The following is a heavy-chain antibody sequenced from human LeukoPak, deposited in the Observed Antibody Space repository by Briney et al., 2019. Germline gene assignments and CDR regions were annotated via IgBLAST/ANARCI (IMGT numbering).Heavy chain of an antibody. CDR3: ARVRWELPKAGDFCFDY. CDR1: GGSFSGYY. D-gene: IGHD1-26*01. CDR2: INHSGST. V-gene: IGHV4-34*01. J-gene: IGHJ4*02. Sequence: SETLSLTCAVYGGSFSGYYWSWIRQPPGKGLEWIGEINHSGSTNYNPSLKSRVTISVDTSKNQFSLKLSSVTAADTAVYYCARVRWELPKAGDFCFDYWGQGTLVTVSS.